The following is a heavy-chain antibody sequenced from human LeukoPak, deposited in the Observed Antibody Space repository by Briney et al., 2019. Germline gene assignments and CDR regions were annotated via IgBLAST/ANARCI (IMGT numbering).Heavy chain of an antibody. D-gene: IGHD6-13*01. Sequence: SETLSLTCTVSGGSISSYYWSWIRRPPGKGLEWIGYIYYSGSTNYNPSLKSRVTISVDTSKNQFSLKLGSVTAADTAVYYCARMDSSSSYWFDPWGQGTLVTVSS. V-gene: IGHV4-59*08. CDR2: IYYSGST. CDR3: ARMDSSSSYWFDP. J-gene: IGHJ5*02. CDR1: GGSISSYY.